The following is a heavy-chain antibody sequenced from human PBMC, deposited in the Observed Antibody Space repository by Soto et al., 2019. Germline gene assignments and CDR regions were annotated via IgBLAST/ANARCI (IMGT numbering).Heavy chain of an antibody. D-gene: IGHD2-15*01. CDR3: ADCSGGTCYSEAFDF. Sequence: EVQLLESGGGLVQPGGSLRLSCEASGFTFSRHAMTWVRQAPGKGLEWVSAISGNGAGIYYADSVKGRFTVSRDNSKNTLYLKMNSLREEDTAVYYWADCSGGTCYSEAFDFWGQGTMVTVSS. CDR1: GFTFSRHA. J-gene: IGHJ3*01. CDR2: ISGNGAGI. V-gene: IGHV3-23*01.